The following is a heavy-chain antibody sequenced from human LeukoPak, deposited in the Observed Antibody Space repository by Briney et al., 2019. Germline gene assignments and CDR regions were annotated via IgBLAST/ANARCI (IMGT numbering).Heavy chain of an antibody. CDR3: ARGRRTLIVGATRNAFDV. D-gene: IGHD1-26*01. V-gene: IGHV3-30*04. Sequence: PGGSLRLSCAASGFAFSSYAMHWVRQAPGKGLEWVAIISYDGITEDYSDSVKGRFSISRDNFKNTLFLQMNGLRDEDTAVYYCARGRRTLIVGATRNAFDVWGQGTIVTVSS. J-gene: IGHJ3*01. CDR2: ISYDGITE. CDR1: GFAFSSYA.